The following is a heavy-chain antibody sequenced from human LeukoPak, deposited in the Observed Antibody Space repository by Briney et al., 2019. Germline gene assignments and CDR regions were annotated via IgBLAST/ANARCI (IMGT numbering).Heavy chain of an antibody. J-gene: IGHJ4*02. CDR2: IYPGDSDT. CDR3: ARTYYYGSGSYYTLYYFDY. V-gene: IGHV5-51*01. CDR1: GYSFTSYW. Sequence: GESLKISCKGSGYSFTSYWIGWVRQMPGKGLEWMGIIYPGDSDTRYSPSFQGQVTISADKSISTAYLQWSSLKASDTAMYYCARTYYYGSGSYYTLYYFDYWGQGTLVTVSS. D-gene: IGHD3-10*01.